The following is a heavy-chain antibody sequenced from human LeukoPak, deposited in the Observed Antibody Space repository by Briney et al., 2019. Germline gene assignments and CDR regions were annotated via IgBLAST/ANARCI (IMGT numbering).Heavy chain of an antibody. V-gene: IGHV1-2*02. D-gene: IGHD6-6*01. CDR2: ISPNSGGT. Sequence: ASVKVSCKASGYTFTGYYMHWVRQAPGQGLEWMGWISPNSGGTNYAQKFQGRVTMTRDTSISTAYMELSRLRSDDTAVYYCARDEQLVSDGLDYWGQGTLVTVSS. CDR3: ARDEQLVSDGLDY. CDR1: GYTFTGYY. J-gene: IGHJ4*02.